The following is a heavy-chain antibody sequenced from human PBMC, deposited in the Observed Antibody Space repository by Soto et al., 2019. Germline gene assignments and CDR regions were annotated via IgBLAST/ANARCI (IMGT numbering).Heavy chain of an antibody. Sequence: GSLRLSCAASGFTFSSYWMSWVRQAPGKGLEWVANIKQDGSEKYYVDSVKGRFTISRDNAKNSLHLQMNSLRAEDTAVYYCARDYLGELWPFDYWGQGTLVTVSS. CDR1: GFTFSSYW. D-gene: IGHD3-16*01. V-gene: IGHV3-7*03. J-gene: IGHJ4*02. CDR2: IKQDGSEK. CDR3: ARDYLGELWPFDY.